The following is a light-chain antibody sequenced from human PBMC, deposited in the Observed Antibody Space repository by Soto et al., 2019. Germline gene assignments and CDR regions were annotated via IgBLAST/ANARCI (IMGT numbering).Light chain of an antibody. CDR3: QQANSFPIT. CDR1: QGISSW. Sequence: DIQMTQSPSSVAASVGDRVTITCRASQGISSWLAWYQQKPGKAPKLLIYAASSLQSGVPSRFSSSGSGTDCPRTISSLQHEDCANYYCQQANSFPITFGQGTRLEIK. V-gene: IGKV1-12*01. J-gene: IGKJ5*01. CDR2: AAS.